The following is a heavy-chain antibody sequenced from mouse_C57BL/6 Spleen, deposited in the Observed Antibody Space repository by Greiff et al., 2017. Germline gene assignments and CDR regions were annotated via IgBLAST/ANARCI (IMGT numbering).Heavy chain of an antibody. CDR2: IYPSDSET. D-gene: IGHD1-1*01. J-gene: IGHJ4*01. Sequence: VKLQQPGAELVRPGSSVKLSCKASGYTFPSYWMDWVKQRPGQGLEWIGNIYPSDSETHYNQKFKDKATLTVDKSSSTAYMQLSSLTSEDSAVYYCARREDYYGSSYLDMDYWGQGTSVTVSS. CDR3: ARREDYYGSSYLDMDY. CDR1: GYTFPSYW. V-gene: IGHV1-61*01.